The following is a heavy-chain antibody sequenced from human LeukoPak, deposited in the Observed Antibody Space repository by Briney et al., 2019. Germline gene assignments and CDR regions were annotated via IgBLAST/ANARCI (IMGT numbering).Heavy chain of an antibody. Sequence: GASVKVSCKASGYTFTGYYMHWVRQAPGQGLEWMGWINPNSGGTNYAQKFQGWVTMTRDTSISTAYMELSRLRSDDTAVYYCARSGDDCSGGSCYSADWYFDLWGRAPWSLSPQ. CDR3: ARSGDDCSGGSCYSADWYFDL. J-gene: IGHJ2*01. V-gene: IGHV1-2*04. D-gene: IGHD2-15*01. CDR2: INPNSGGT. CDR1: GYTFTGYY.